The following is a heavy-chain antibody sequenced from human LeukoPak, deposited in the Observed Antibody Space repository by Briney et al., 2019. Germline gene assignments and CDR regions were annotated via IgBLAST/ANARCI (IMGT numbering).Heavy chain of an antibody. CDR3: ASSRPYYDILTGQTDDAFDL. Sequence: SETLSLTCTISGGSISSNYWSWIRQPPGKGLEWIGYIHYSGSPNYNPSLNSRVTISVDTSKNQFSLKLSSVTAADTAVYYCASSRPYYDILTGQTDDAFDLWGHGTMVTVSS. V-gene: IGHV4-59*01. D-gene: IGHD3-9*01. CDR1: GGSISSNY. CDR2: IHYSGSP. J-gene: IGHJ3*01.